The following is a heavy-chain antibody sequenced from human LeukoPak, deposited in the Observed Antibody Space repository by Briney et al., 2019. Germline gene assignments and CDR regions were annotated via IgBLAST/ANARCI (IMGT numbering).Heavy chain of an antibody. V-gene: IGHV3-7*01. CDR1: GFTFSIFW. CDR2: IKEDGSEK. J-gene: IGHJ4*02. CDR3: AKEPQDYGGKPGY. Sequence: GGSLRLSCAASGFTFSIFWMSWVRQAPGKGLEWIVNIKEDGSEKYYVDSVKGRFTISRDNAKNSLFLQMNSLRAEDTAVYYCAKEPQDYGGKPGYWGQGTLVTVSS. D-gene: IGHD4-23*01.